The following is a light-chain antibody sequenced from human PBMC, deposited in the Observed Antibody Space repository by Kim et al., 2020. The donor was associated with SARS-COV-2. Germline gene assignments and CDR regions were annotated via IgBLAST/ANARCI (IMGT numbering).Light chain of an antibody. CDR2: DVS. CDR3: SSYTSSSTNYV. V-gene: IGLV2-14*03. CDR1: SLDVVGYNY. J-gene: IGLJ1*01. Sequence: HSIPIACTETSLDVVGYNYVSVYHQHPGKAPTLMMYDVSNRPSGVSNRFSGSKSGNTASLTISGLQAEDEADYYCSSYTSSSTNYVFGTGTKVTVL.